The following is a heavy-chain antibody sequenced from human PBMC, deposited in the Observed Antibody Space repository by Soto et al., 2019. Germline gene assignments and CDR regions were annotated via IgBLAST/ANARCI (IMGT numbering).Heavy chain of an antibody. CDR2: IGTAGDT. CDR3: ARATNDYYYYYYMDV. V-gene: IGHV3-13*01. Sequence: GGSLRLSCASSGCPFSSYDMHWVRQATGKGLEWVSAIGTAGDTYYPGSVKGRFTISRENAKNSLYLQMNSLRAGDTAVYYCARATNDYYYYYYMDVWGKGTTVTVSS. D-gene: IGHD5-12*01. CDR1: GCPFSSYD. J-gene: IGHJ6*03.